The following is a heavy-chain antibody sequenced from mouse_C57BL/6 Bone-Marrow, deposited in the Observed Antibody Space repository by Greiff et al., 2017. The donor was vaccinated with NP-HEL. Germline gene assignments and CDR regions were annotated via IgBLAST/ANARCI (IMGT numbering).Heavy chain of an antibody. V-gene: IGHV5-12*01. J-gene: IGHJ4*01. CDR1: GFTFSDYY. D-gene: IGHD1-1*01. Sequence: EVMLVESGGGLVQPGGSLKLSCAASGFTFSDYYMYWVRQTPEKRLEWVAYISNGGGSTYYPDTVKGRFTISRDNAKNTLYLQMSRLKSEDTAMYYCARHRSTTHYAMDYWGQGTSVTVSS. CDR2: ISNGGGST. CDR3: ARHRSTTHYAMDY.